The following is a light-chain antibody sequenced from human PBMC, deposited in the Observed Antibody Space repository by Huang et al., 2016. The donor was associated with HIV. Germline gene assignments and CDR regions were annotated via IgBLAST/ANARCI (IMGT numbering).Light chain of an antibody. Sequence: DIQMTQSPSSLSASVGDRVTITCRTSEGISTYLNWYQQKPGKAPKRLIYSASRLQSGVPSRFSGSGSGTHCTLTISSLQPEDFATYYCQQSYITPRTFGQGTKLDIK. CDR1: EGISTY. CDR2: SAS. V-gene: IGKV1-39*01. J-gene: IGKJ2*01. CDR3: QQSYITPRT.